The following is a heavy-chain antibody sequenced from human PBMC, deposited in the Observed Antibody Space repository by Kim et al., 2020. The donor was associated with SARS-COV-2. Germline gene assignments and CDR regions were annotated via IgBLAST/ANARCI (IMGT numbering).Heavy chain of an antibody. Sequence: ASVKVSCMASGYIFTDYYIHWVRQAPGQGPEWMGRISPSSGATYYAQIFQGRVTMTRDTSISTAYMEVSGLRPDDTAVYYCSRVPTLSPTGDFDCWGQGT. D-gene: IGHD2-8*02. V-gene: IGHV1-2*06. CDR3: SRVPTLSPTGDFDC. CDR2: ISPSSGAT. J-gene: IGHJ4*02. CDR1: GYIFTDYY.